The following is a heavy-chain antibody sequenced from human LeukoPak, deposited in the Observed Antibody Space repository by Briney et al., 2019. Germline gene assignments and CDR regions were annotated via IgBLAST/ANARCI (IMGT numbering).Heavy chain of an antibody. D-gene: IGHD3-16*02. CDR1: GHSINSGYY. CDR2: IYHSGST. Sequence: SETLSLTCTVSGHSINSGYYWGWIRQPPGKGLEWIGSIYHSGSTYYNPSLKSRVTISVDTSKNQFFLRLSSVTAADTAVYYCARDNGGILSSWGQGTLVTVSS. CDR3: ARDNGGILSS. V-gene: IGHV4-38-2*02. J-gene: IGHJ5*02.